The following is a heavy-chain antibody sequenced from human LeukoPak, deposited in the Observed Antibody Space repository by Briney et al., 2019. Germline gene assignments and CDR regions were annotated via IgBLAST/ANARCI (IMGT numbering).Heavy chain of an antibody. Sequence: GGSLRLPCAASGFTFSSYSMNWVRQAPGKGLEWVSSISSSSSFIYYADSVKGRFTISRDNAKNSLYLQMNSLRAEDTAVYYCARKGSSGWYVDYWGQGTLVTVSS. J-gene: IGHJ4*02. D-gene: IGHD6-19*01. CDR1: GFTFSSYS. CDR3: ARKGSSGWYVDY. V-gene: IGHV3-21*01. CDR2: ISSSSSFI.